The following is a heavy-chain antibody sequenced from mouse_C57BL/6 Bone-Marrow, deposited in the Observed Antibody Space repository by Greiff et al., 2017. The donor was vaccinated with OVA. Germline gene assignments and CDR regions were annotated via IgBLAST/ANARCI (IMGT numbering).Heavy chain of an antibody. CDR3: ARGAD. J-gene: IGHJ3*01. V-gene: IGHV1-81*01. CDR1: GYTFTSYG. Sequence: QVQLKQSGAELARPGASVKLSCKASGYTFTSYGISWVKQRTGQGLEWIGEIYPRSGNTYYNEKFKGKATLTADKSSSTAYMELRSLTSEDSAVYFCARGADWGQGTLVTVSA. CDR2: IYPRSGNT.